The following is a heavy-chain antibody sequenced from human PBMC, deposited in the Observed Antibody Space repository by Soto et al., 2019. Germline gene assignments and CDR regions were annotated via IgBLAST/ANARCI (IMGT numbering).Heavy chain of an antibody. CDR1: GFTFSSYG. Sequence: QVQLVESGGGVVQPGRSLRLSCAASGFTFSSYGMHCVRQAPGKGLEWVAVISYDGSNKYYADSVKGRFTISRDNSKNTLYLQMNSLRAEDTAVYYCAKGPPYSYGSDFDYWGQGTLVTVSS. J-gene: IGHJ4*02. D-gene: IGHD5-18*01. CDR2: ISYDGSNK. V-gene: IGHV3-30*18. CDR3: AKGPPYSYGSDFDY.